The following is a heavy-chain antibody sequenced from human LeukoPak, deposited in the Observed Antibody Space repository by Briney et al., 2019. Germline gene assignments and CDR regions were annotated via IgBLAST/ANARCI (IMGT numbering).Heavy chain of an antibody. CDR3: ATIGAVAGNGGEWFDP. Sequence: ASVTVSCTVSGYTLTELSMHWVRQAPGKGLEWMGGFDPEDGETIYAQKFQGRVTMTEDTSTDTAYMELSSLRSEDTAVYYCATIGAVAGNGGEWFDPWGQGTLVTVSS. D-gene: IGHD6-19*01. V-gene: IGHV1-24*01. CDR2: FDPEDGET. CDR1: GYTLTELS. J-gene: IGHJ5*02.